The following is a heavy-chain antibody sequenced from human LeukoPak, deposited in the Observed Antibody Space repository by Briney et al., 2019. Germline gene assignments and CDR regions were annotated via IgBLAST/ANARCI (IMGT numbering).Heavy chain of an antibody. J-gene: IGHJ5*02. Sequence: SETLSLTCTVSGGSISSYYWSWIRQPPGKGLEWIGYIYYSGSTNYNPSLKSRVTISVDTSKNQFSLKLSSVTAADTAVYYCARPKGYCSGGSCYNNWFDPWGQGTPVTVSS. CDR1: GGSISSYY. D-gene: IGHD2-15*01. CDR3: ARPKGYCSGGSCYNNWFDP. V-gene: IGHV4-59*08. CDR2: IYYSGST.